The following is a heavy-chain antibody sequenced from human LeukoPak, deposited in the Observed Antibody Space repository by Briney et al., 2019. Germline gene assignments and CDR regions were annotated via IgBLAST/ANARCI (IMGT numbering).Heavy chain of an antibody. CDR3: ARGIDY. J-gene: IGHJ4*02. CDR1: GFTFSSYA. Sequence: PGGSLRLSCAASGFTFSSYAMSWVRQPPGKGLEWIGSIYHSGSTDYNPSLRSRVTISVDTSKNQFSLKLSSVTAADTAVYYCARGIDYWGQGTLVTVSS. V-gene: IGHV4-38-2*01. CDR2: IYHSGST.